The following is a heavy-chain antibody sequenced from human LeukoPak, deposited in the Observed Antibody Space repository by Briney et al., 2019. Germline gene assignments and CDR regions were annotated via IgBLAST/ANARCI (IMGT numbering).Heavy chain of an antibody. V-gene: IGHV3-21*01. CDR2: ISSSSSYI. CDR3: ARDLYDSGAYSSPIDY. J-gene: IGHJ4*02. D-gene: IGHD3-22*01. Sequence: PGGSLRLSCAAYGFTLSSHSMNCVRQAPGKGLEWVSSISSSSSYIHSADSVKGRFTISRDNAKNSLCLQMNSLRAEDTAVYYCARDLYDSGAYSSPIDYWGQGTLVTVSS. CDR1: GFTLSSHS.